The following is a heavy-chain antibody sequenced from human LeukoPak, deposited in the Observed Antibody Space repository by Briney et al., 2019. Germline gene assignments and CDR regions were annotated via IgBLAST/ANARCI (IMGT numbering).Heavy chain of an antibody. V-gene: IGHV3-20*04. J-gene: IGHJ3*02. D-gene: IGHD3-10*01. CDR3: ARDVYYYGSGSSAFDI. CDR2: INWNGGST. Sequence: GGSLRLSCAASGFTFSGYSMSWVRQAPGKGLEWVSGINWNGGSTGYADSVKGRFTISRDNAKNSLYLQMNSLRAEDTALYYCARDVYYYGSGSSAFDIWGQGTMVTVSS. CDR1: GFTFSGYS.